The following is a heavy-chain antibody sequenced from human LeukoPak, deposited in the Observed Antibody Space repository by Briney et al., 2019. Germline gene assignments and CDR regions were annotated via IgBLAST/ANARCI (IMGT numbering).Heavy chain of an antibody. D-gene: IGHD5-12*01. CDR3: ARNENSGWGYFDY. J-gene: IGHJ4*02. Sequence: GRSLRLSCAASRFTFNSYAMSWVRQAPGKGLEWVSVIGGSNGITFYVGSVKGRFTISRDNSKDTLYLQMNSLRAEDTAVYYCARNENSGWGYFDYWGQGTLVTVSS. CDR2: IGGSNGIT. V-gene: IGHV3-23*01. CDR1: RFTFNSYA.